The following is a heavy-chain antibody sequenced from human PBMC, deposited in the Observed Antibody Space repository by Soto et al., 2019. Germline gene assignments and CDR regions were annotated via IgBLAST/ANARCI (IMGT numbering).Heavy chain of an antibody. CDR3: ATSQKGYNWNYFDH. J-gene: IGHJ4*02. V-gene: IGHV4-39*01. CDR2: VFYTGFT. Sequence: PSETLSLTCAVSGASVSGSYYYLCWLRQSPWKGPEWIGSVFYTGFTSYNPSLESRVSVSVDTSKSQFSLKLSAVTAAGTAVYYCATSQKGYNWNYFDHWGQGALVTVSS. CDR1: GASVSGSYYY. D-gene: IGHD1-20*01.